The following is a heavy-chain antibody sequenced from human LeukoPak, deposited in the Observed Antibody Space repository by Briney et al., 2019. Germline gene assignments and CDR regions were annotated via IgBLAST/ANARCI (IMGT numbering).Heavy chain of an antibody. D-gene: IGHD6-13*01. CDR1: GFTFSSYS. CDR3: AKDRYGVAAEGNWFDP. CDR2: ISTSSSYI. Sequence: GGSLRLSCAASGFTFSSYSMNWVRQAPGLGLEWVSSISTSSSYIYHADSVKGRFTISRDNAKNSLYLQMNSLRAEDTALYYCAKDRYGVAAEGNWFDPWGQGTLVTVSS. V-gene: IGHV3-21*01. J-gene: IGHJ5*02.